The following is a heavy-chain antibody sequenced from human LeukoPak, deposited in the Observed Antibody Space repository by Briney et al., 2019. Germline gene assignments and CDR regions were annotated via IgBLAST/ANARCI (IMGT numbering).Heavy chain of an antibody. V-gene: IGHV4-59*01. D-gene: IGHD2-21*02. CDR3: ARETGDYHYYYGMDV. Sequence: SETLSLTCTVSGGSISSYYWSWIRQPPGKGLEWIGYIYYSGSTNYNPSLKSRVTISVDTSKNQFPLKLSSVTAADTAVYYCARETGDYHYYYGMDVWGQGTTVTVSS. CDR1: GGSISSYY. J-gene: IGHJ6*02. CDR2: IYYSGST.